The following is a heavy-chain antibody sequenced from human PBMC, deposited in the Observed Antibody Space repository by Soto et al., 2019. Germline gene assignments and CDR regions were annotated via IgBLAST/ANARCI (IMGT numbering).Heavy chain of an antibody. CDR1: GGSFSGYY. J-gene: IGHJ4*02. CDR2: INHSGST. D-gene: IGHD4-4*01. CDR3: ARGGRRGNYSNSGIPAY. Sequence: PSETLSLTCAVYGGSFSGYYWSWIRQPPGKGLEWIGEINHSGSTNYNPSLKSRVTISVDTSKNQFSLKLSSVTAADTAVYYCARGGRRGNYSNSGIPAYWGQGTLVTVSS. V-gene: IGHV4-34*01.